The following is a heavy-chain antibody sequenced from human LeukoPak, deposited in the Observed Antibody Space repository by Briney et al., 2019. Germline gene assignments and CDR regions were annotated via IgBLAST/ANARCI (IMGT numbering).Heavy chain of an antibody. CDR1: GGSISSNY. J-gene: IGHJ5*02. Sequence: PSETVSLTCTVSGGSISSNYWSWIRQPPGKGPEWIGYIYYSGSTNYNPSLKSRVTISVDTSKNQFSLKLSSVTAADTAVYYCASLFRQHGNWFDPWGQGTLVTVSS. V-gene: IGHV4-59*01. CDR3: ASLFRQHGNWFDP. D-gene: IGHD6-13*01. CDR2: IYYSGST.